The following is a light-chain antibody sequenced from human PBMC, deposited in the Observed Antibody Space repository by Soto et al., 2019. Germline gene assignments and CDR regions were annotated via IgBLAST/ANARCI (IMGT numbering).Light chain of an antibody. Sequence: DLQMTQSPSSLSASVGDRVTITCQASQGISHNLNWYQQKPGKAPKFLIYDASNLETGVPSRFSGSGSGTDFTFTISSLQPEDIATYYCQQYDNLPLTFGPGTKVDIK. CDR1: QGISHN. V-gene: IGKV1-33*01. CDR2: DAS. CDR3: QQYDNLPLT. J-gene: IGKJ3*01.